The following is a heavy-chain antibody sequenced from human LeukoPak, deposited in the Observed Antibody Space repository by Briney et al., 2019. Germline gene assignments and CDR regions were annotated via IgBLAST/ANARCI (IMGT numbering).Heavy chain of an antibody. J-gene: IGHJ3*02. V-gene: IGHV4-61*02. CDR1: GGSISSGSYY. CDR2: IYTSGST. CDR3: ARGDSSGWYGGSAFDI. Sequence: SETLSLTCTVSGGSISSGSYYWSWIRQPAGKGLEWIGRIYTSGSTNYNPSLKSRVTISVDTSKNQFSLKLSSVTAADTAVYYCARGDSSGWYGGSAFDIWGQGTMVTVSS. D-gene: IGHD6-19*01.